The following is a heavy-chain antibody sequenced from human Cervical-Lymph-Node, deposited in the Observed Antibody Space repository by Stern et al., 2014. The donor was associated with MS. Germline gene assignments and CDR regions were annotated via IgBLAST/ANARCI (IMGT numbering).Heavy chain of an antibody. D-gene: IGHD6-19*01. J-gene: IGHJ6*02. V-gene: IGHV1-69*01. CDR1: GGTFSSYA. Sequence: VQLVESGAEVKKPGSSVKVYCKASGGTFSSYAISWVRQAPGQGLEWMGGIIPIFGTASCAQKFQGRVTITADESTSTAYMELSSLRSEDTAVYYCARDGDSSGRVLYYYYGMDVWGQGTTVTVSS. CDR3: ARDGDSSGRVLYYYYGMDV. CDR2: IIPIFGTA.